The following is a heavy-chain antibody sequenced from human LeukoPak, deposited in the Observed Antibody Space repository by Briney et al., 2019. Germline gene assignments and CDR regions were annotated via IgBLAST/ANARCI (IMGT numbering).Heavy chain of an antibody. J-gene: IGHJ4*02. V-gene: IGHV4-4*07. CDR2: IYTSGST. D-gene: IGHD3-22*01. Sequence: SETLSLTCTVSGGSISSYYWSWIRQPAGKGLEWIGRIYTSGSTNYNPSLKSRVTMTVDTSKNQFSLKLSSVTAADTAVYYCAREDSSGYYEPFDYWGQGTMVTVSS. CDR3: AREDSSGYYEPFDY. CDR1: GGSISSYY.